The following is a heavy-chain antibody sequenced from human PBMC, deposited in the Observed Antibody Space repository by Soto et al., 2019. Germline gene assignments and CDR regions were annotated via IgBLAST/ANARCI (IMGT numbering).Heavy chain of an antibody. D-gene: IGHD3-3*01. V-gene: IGHV3-74*01. CDR1: GFTFSSYW. J-gene: IGHJ4*02. CDR3: ASTAQYYDFWSGYYTLDY. CDR2: INSDGSST. Sequence: GESLKISCAASGFTFSSYWMHWVRQAPGKGLVWVSRINSDGSSTSYADSVKGRFTISRDNAKNTLYLQMNSLRAEDTAVYYCASTAQYYDFWSGYYTLDYWGQGTLVTVSS.